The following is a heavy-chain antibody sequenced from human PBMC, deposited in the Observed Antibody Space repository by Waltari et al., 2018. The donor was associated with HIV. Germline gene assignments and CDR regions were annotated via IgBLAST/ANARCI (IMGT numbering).Heavy chain of an antibody. CDR1: GYSCINYW. Sequence: VHLVQSGAEVKKPGESLKISCKGSGYSCINYWIGWVHQKPGKGLGWMGIIYPCDPDTIYSPSVQGQVTISADKSITTAYLQWSSLKASDTAMYYCARSSPRTPTDYWGQGTLVTVSS. J-gene: IGHJ4*02. D-gene: IGHD2-15*01. V-gene: IGHV5-51*03. CDR3: ARSSPRTPTDY. CDR2: IYPCDPDT.